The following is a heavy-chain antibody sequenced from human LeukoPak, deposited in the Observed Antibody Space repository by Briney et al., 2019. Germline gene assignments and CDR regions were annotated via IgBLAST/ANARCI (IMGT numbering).Heavy chain of an antibody. V-gene: IGHV1-3*01. CDR2: INAGNGNT. J-gene: IGHJ4*02. CDR3: ARGPPYYYASENWYFDY. CDR1: GYTFTSYA. D-gene: IGHD3-10*01. Sequence: ASVKVSCKASGYTFTSYAMHWVRQAPGQRLEWMGWINAGNGNTKYSQKFQGRVTITRDTSASTAYMELSRISSDDTAVYYCARGPPYYYASENWYFDYWGQGTLVTVSS.